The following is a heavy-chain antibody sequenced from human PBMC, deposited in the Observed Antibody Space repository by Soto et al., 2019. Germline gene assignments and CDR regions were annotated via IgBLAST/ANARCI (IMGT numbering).Heavy chain of an antibody. J-gene: IGHJ3*02. CDR3: ARVPNYYDSSGYFRWAFDI. CDR2: ISSSGSTI. Sequence: GGSLRLSCAASGFTFSSYEMNWVRQAPGKGLEWVSYISSSGSTIYYAGSVKGRFTISRDNAKNSLYLQMNSLRAEDTAVYYCARVPNYYDSSGYFRWAFDIWGQGTMVT. CDR1: GFTFSSYE. V-gene: IGHV3-48*03. D-gene: IGHD3-22*01.